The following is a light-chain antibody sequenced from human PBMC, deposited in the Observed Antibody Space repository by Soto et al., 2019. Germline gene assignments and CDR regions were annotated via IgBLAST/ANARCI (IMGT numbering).Light chain of an antibody. V-gene: IGKV3-11*01. Sequence: EIVLTQSPATLSLSPGERATLSCRASQTVSSSLAWYQQKPGQAPRLLIYEASNRATGIPARFSGSGSGADFTLTISSLEPEDFAVYYCQQYGTSPLITFGQGTRLEIK. CDR1: QTVSSS. J-gene: IGKJ5*01. CDR3: QQYGTSPLIT. CDR2: EAS.